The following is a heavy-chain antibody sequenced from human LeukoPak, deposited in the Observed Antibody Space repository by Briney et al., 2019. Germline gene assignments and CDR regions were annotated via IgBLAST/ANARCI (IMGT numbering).Heavy chain of an antibody. CDR3: ARLGAYGSGSYYNLDY. D-gene: IGHD3-10*01. V-gene: IGHV1-46*01. CDR2: INPSGGST. J-gene: IGHJ4*02. Sequence: ASVKVSCKASGYTFTSYYMHWVRQAPGQGLEWMGIINPSGGSTSYAQKFQGRVTMARDTSTSTVYMELSSLRSEDTAVYYCARLGAYGSGSYYNLDYWGQGTLVTVSS. CDR1: GYTFTSYY.